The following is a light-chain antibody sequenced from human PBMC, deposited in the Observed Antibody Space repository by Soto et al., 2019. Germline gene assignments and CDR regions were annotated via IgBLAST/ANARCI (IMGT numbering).Light chain of an antibody. J-gene: IGKJ4*01. CDR1: QSVSSAY. CDR3: QQYGTSPLT. CDR2: GAS. Sequence: VLTQSPGTLSLSPGERATLSCRASQSVSSAYLAWYQQKPGQAPRILIYGASIRASVIPDKFSGSGSGTDFILTISRLEPEDFAVYYCQQYGTSPLTFGGGTTFEIK. V-gene: IGKV3-20*01.